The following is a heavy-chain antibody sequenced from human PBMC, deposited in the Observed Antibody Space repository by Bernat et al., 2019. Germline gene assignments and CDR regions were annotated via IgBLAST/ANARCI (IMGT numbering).Heavy chain of an antibody. Sequence: QVHLQESGPGLVRPSQTLSLTCTVSGGSISSSGYFWTWIRQRPGTGLEWIGYISFSGTPYYNPSLQSRVSIVEDTSENQFSLKLSSVTAADTAVYFCARIHCSGSSCSFGGEFDFWGRGTMVTVPS. CDR3: ARIHCSGSSCSFGGEFDF. J-gene: IGHJ3*01. CDR2: ISFSGTP. D-gene: IGHD2-15*01. CDR1: GGSISSSGYF. V-gene: IGHV4-31*03.